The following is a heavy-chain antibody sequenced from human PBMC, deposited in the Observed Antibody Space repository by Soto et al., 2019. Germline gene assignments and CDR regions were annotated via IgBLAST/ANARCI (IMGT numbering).Heavy chain of an antibody. CDR1: GGSISSYY. D-gene: IGHD5-18*01. V-gene: IGHV4-4*07. CDR3: ARTDTPMGLMDI. CDR2: IYTSGST. Sequence: ETLSLTCIVSGGSISSYYWSWIRQPAGKGLEWIGHIYTSGSTNNNPSLKSRVTMSVDTSKNQFSLKLSSVTAADTAVYYCARTDTPMGLMDIWGQGTMVTVSS. J-gene: IGHJ3*02.